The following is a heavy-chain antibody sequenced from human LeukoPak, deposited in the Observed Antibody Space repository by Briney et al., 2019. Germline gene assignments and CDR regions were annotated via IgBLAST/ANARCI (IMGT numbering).Heavy chain of an antibody. D-gene: IGHD4-11*01. Sequence: KPSETLSLTCTVSGGSISSSSYYWSWIRQPPGKGLEWIGYIYYSGSTYYNPSLKSRVTISVDTSKNQFSLKLSSVTAADTAVYYCASYSTSGFDPWGQGTLVTVSS. CDR1: GGSISSSSYY. V-gene: IGHV4-30-4*08. CDR3: ASYSTSGFDP. CDR2: IYYSGST. J-gene: IGHJ5*02.